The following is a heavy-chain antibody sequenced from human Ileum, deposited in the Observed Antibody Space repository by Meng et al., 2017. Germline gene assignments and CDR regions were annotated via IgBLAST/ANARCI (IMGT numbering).Heavy chain of an antibody. CDR3: AKVISIRYYDYGLDV. CDR1: GSTFGSNG. Sequence: EVHLLEFGGGLVQPGGFLSRSCAASGSTFGSNGMAWVGQGSGKGLEWVSGISRNGFDTYYADSVKGRFAISRDNSKNTLYLEMNSLTAEDTAVYYCAKVISIRYYDYGLDVWGQGTTVTVSS. D-gene: IGHD2-21*01. J-gene: IGHJ6*02. CDR2: ISRNGFDT. V-gene: IGHV3-23*01.